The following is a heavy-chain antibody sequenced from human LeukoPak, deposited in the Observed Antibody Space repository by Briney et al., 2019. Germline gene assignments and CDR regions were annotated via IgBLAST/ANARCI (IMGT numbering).Heavy chain of an antibody. J-gene: IGHJ6*04. D-gene: IGHD3-10*02. V-gene: IGHV3-48*04. CDR3: AELGITMIGGV. CDR2: ISSSGSTI. CDR1: GFTFISYG. Sequence: GGSLRLSCAASGFTFISYGMHWVRQAPGKGLEWVSYISSSGSTIYYADSVKGRFTISRDNAKNSLYLQMNSLRAEDTAVYYCAELGITMIGGVWGKGTTVTISS.